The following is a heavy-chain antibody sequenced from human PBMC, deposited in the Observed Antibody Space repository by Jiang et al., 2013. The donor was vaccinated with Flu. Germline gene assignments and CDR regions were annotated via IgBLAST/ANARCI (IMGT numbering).Heavy chain of an antibody. D-gene: IGHD3-10*01. CDR1: GFTFGDYA. Sequence: VQLVESGGGLVQPGRSLRLSCTASGFTFGDYAMSWFRQAPGKGLEWVGFIRSKAYGGTTEYAASVKGRFTISRDDSKSIAYLQMNSLKTEDTAVYYCTRDNRVRGMDVWGQGTTVTVSS. CDR2: IRSKAYGGTT. CDR3: TRDNRVRGMDV. J-gene: IGHJ6*02. V-gene: IGHV3-49*03.